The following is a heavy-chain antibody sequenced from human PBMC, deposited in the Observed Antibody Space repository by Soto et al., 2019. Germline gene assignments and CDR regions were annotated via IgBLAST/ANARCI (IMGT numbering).Heavy chain of an antibody. CDR1: GFTFSSYA. Sequence: GGSLRLSCAASGFTFSSYAMSWVRQAPGKGLEWVSIISGSGGSTYYADSVKGRFTISRDNSKSTLYLQMNSLRAEDTAVYYCAKEKNLALYYFDYWGQGTLVTVPQ. CDR2: ISGSGGST. CDR3: AKEKNLALYYFDY. V-gene: IGHV3-23*01. J-gene: IGHJ4*02.